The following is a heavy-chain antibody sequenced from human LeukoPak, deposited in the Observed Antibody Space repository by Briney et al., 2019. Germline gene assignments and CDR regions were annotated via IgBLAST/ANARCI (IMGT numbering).Heavy chain of an antibody. D-gene: IGHD2-2*01. CDR3: ARDGAVVVPAYYMDV. CDR2: INTDGSST. J-gene: IGHJ6*03. V-gene: IGHV3-74*01. CDR1: GFTFSSYW. Sequence: GGSLRLSCAASGFTFSSYWMHWVGQAPGKGLVWVSRINTDGSSTSYADSVKGRFTISRDNAKNTLYLQMNSLRAEDTAVYYCARDGAVVVPAYYMDVWGKGTTVTVSS.